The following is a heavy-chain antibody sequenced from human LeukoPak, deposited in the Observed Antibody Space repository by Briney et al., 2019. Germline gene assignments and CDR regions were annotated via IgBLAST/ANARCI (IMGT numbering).Heavy chain of an antibody. Sequence: GGSLRLSCAASGFTFSSYWMHWVRQAPGKGLVWVSRINSDGSSTSYADSVKGRFTISRDNAKNTLYLQMNSLRAEDTAVYYCARAGNAYGDLIDYWGQGTLVTVSS. CDR2: INSDGSST. CDR1: GFTFSSYW. J-gene: IGHJ4*02. D-gene: IGHD4-17*01. CDR3: ARAGNAYGDLIDY. V-gene: IGHV3-74*01.